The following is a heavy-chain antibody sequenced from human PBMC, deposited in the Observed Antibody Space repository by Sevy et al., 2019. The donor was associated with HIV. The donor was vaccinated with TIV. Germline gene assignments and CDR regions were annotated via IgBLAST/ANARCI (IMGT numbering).Heavy chain of an antibody. CDR3: VKEVSEYSYSDY. Sequence: GGSLRLSCAASGFTFSNYAMSWVRQTPGKGLEWVLAISGSAHRTYYTDSVKGRFTISRDNSKNMLFLQMNSLRAEDTAVYYCVKEVSEYSYSDYWGQGTLVTVSS. CDR1: GFTFSNYA. J-gene: IGHJ4*02. V-gene: IGHV3-23*01. D-gene: IGHD5-18*01. CDR2: ISGSAHRT.